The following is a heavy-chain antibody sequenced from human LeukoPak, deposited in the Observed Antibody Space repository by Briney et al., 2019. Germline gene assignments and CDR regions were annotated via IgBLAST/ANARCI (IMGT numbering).Heavy chain of an antibody. D-gene: IGHD6-19*01. V-gene: IGHV3-66*04. Sequence: GGSLRLSCAASGFTDGSNYMGWVRQAPGKGLEWVSVIYPGGTTYYPDSVKGRFTISRDNSKNTLFLQMDSLRAEDTAIYYCARLAVAYFDSWGQGTLVSVSS. J-gene: IGHJ4*02. CDR3: ARLAVAYFDS. CDR1: GFTDGSNY. CDR2: IYPGGTT.